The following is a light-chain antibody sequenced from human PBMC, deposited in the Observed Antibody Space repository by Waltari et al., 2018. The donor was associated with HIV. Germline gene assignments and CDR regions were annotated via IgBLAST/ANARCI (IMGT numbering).Light chain of an antibody. J-gene: IGLJ1*01. CDR2: TNN. CDR3: AAWDDSLNGYV. Sequence: QSVLTQSPSASGTPGQRVTISCSGRRSNIGSNAVAWYQHLPGTAPKLLIHTNNQRPSGIPDRFSGSKAGTSASLAISVLQSEDESDYYCAAWDDSLNGYVFGSGTKVTVL. CDR1: RSNIGSNA. V-gene: IGLV1-44*01.